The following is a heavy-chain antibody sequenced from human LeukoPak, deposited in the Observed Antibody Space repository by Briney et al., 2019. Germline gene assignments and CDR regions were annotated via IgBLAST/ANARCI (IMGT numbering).Heavy chain of an antibody. CDR1: GFTFSSYA. CDR2: ISGSGGST. Sequence: GGSLRLSCAASGFTFSSYAMSWVRQAPGKGLEWVSAISGSGGSTYYADSVKGRFTISRDNSKNTLSLQMTSLRADDTAVYYCATRFGLDYYYYYMDVWGKGTTVTVSS. V-gene: IGHV3-23*01. D-gene: IGHD3-10*01. J-gene: IGHJ6*03. CDR3: ATRFGLDYYYYYMDV.